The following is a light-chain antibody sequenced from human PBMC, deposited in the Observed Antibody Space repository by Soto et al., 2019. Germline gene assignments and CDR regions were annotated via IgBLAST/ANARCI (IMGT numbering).Light chain of an antibody. Sequence: QSALTQPPSVSGSPGQSVTISCTGTSSDVGSYNRVSWYQQSPGTAPKLMIYEVSNRPSGVPDRFSGSKSGNTASLTISGLQAEDEADYYCSLYTSSSIYVFGTGTKVTVL. CDR1: SSDVGSYNR. CDR2: EVS. V-gene: IGLV2-18*01. J-gene: IGLJ1*01. CDR3: SLYTSSSIYV.